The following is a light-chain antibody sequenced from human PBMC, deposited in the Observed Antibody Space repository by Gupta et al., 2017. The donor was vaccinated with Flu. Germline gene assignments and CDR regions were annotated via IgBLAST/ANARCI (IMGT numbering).Light chain of an antibody. J-gene: IGLJ1*01. CDR1: SSNIGRDY. CDR3: AAWDDILSGYV. CDR2: WTN. Sequence: SVLTQPPSASGTPGQRVTVYCFGSSSNIGRDYVFWDQPLPGTAPKLLCYWTNLRPSGVPDRFSGSKSGTSASLAISGLRSEDEAEYYCAAWDDILSGYVFGSGTTFTVL. V-gene: IGLV1-47*01.